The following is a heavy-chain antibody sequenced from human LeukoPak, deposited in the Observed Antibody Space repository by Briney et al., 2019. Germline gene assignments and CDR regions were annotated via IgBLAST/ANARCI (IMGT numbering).Heavy chain of an antibody. V-gene: IGHV4-39*01. J-gene: IGHJ4*02. CDR1: GGSISSSSYY. CDR3: ARLPIGFGVVIPYYFDY. D-gene: IGHD3-3*01. Sequence: SETLSLTCTVSGGSISSSSYYWGWIRQPPGKGLEWIGSIYYSGSTYYNPSLKSRVTISVDASKNQFSLKLSSVTAADTAVYYCARLPIGFGVVIPYYFDYWGQGTLVTVSS. CDR2: IYYSGST.